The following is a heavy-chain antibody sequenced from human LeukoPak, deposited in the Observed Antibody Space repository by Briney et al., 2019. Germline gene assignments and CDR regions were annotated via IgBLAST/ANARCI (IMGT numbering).Heavy chain of an antibody. V-gene: IGHV4-34*01. J-gene: IGHJ4*02. CDR2: INHSGST. CDR3: ARALRDDSSGNYYFDY. D-gene: IGHD3-22*01. CDR1: GGSFSGYY. Sequence: SETLSLTCAVYGGSFSGYYWSWIRQSPKKGLEWIGEINHSGSTNYNPSLKSRVTILVDTSKNQFSLKLRSVTAADTAVYYCARALRDDSSGNYYFDYWGQKTLVTVSS.